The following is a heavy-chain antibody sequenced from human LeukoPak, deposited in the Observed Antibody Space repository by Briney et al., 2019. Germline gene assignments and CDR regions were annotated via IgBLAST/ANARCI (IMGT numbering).Heavy chain of an antibody. V-gene: IGHV3-21*06. CDR2: ISSSSSYI. D-gene: IGHD3-9*01. CDR3: AREDRYFDLYYYYYMDV. Sequence: PGGSLRLSCAASGFTFSSYSMNWVRQAPGKGLEWVSSISSSSSYIHYADSVKGRFTTSRDNAKNSLYLQMNSLRAEDTAVYYCAREDRYFDLYYYYYMDVWGKGTTVTVSS. J-gene: IGHJ6*03. CDR1: GFTFSSYS.